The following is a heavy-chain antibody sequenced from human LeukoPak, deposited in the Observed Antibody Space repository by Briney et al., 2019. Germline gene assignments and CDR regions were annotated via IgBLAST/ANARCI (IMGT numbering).Heavy chain of an antibody. D-gene: IGHD2-15*01. V-gene: IGHV4-34*01. Sequence: SETLSLTCAVYGGSFSGYYWSWIRQPPGKGLEWIGEINHSGSTNYNPSLKSRVTISVDTSKNQFSLKLSSVTAADMAVYYCARVVVAVTKWFDPWGQGTLVTVSS. CDR2: INHSGST. CDR3: ARVVVAVTKWFDP. J-gene: IGHJ5*02. CDR1: GGSFSGYY.